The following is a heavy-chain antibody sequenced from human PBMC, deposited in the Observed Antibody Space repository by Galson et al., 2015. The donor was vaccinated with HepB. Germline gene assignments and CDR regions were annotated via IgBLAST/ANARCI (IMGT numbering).Heavy chain of an antibody. V-gene: IGHV1-46*04. D-gene: IGHD2-2*01. CDR1: GYTFTSYY. J-gene: IGHJ5*02. Sequence: SVKVSCKASGYTFTSYYMHWVRQAPGQGLEWMGIINPSGGSTSYAQKLQGRVTMTRDTSTSTVYMELSSLRSEDTAVYYCARDRGGYCSSTSCYPTYWFDPWGQGTLVTVSS. CDR3: ARDRGGYCSSTSCYPTYWFDP. CDR2: INPSGGST.